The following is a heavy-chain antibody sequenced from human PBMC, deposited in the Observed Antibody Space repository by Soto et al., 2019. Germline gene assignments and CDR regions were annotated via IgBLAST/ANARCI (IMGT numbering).Heavy chain of an antibody. CDR2: INHSGIT. D-gene: IGHD6-19*01. CDR3: AIGPRMWLAGGGY. V-gene: IGHV4-34*01. J-gene: IGHJ4*02. Sequence: SQTLSLACAVYGASFSGYYWGWIRQPPGKGLEWLGEINHSGITAYNPYLKSRITISIDTSKKQFSLKLDSVTAADTAVYYCAIGPRMWLAGGGYWGQGPQVTVSS. CDR1: GASFSGYY.